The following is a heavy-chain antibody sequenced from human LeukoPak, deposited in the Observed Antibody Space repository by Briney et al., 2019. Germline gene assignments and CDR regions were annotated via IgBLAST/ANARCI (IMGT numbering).Heavy chain of an antibody. V-gene: IGHV4-34*01. D-gene: IGHD3-3*01. Sequence: SETLSLTCAVYGGSFSGYYWSWIRQLPGKGLECIGEINHSGSTNYNPSLKSRVTISVDTSKSQFALKLSPVTAADTAVYYCARGVAYYDFWSGYYTRHRTDDVFDIWGQGTMVTVSS. J-gene: IGHJ3*02. CDR3: ARGVAYYDFWSGYYTRHRTDDVFDI. CDR2: INHSGST. CDR1: GGSFSGYY.